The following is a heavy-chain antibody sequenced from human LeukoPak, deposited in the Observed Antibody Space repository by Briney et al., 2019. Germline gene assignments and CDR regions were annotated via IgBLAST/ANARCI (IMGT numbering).Heavy chain of an antibody. D-gene: IGHD2-8*01. V-gene: IGHV7-4-1*01. CDR1: GYTFTNYA. CDR2: INTNTGNP. Sequence: GASVKVSCKASGYTFTNYAMNWVRQAPGQGLEWMGWINTNTGNPTYAQGFTGRFVFSLDASVSTAYLQIRRLKAEDTAVYYCARVPFVVMGDTGNWFDPWGQGSLVTVSS. J-gene: IGHJ5*02. CDR3: ARVPFVVMGDTGNWFDP.